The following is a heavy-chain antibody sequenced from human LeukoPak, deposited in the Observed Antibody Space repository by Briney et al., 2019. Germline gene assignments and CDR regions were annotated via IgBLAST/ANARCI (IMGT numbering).Heavy chain of an antibody. CDR3: ARVHDILTGYYNVRDY. Sequence: ASVKVSCKASGYTFTSYGISWVRQAPGQGLEWMGWISAYNGNTNYAQKLQGRVTMTTDTSTSTAYMELRSLRSDDTAVYYCARVHDILTGYYNVRDYWGQGTLVTVSS. D-gene: IGHD3-9*01. CDR1: GYTFTSYG. CDR2: ISAYNGNT. V-gene: IGHV1-18*01. J-gene: IGHJ4*02.